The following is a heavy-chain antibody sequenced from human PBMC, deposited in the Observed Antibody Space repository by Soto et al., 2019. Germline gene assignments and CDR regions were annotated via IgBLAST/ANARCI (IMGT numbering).Heavy chain of an antibody. CDR2: IRQDGGEI. D-gene: IGHD4-17*01. CDR3: VRADHYGPLFDQ. J-gene: IGHJ4*02. Sequence: EEELVESGGGLVQPGGSLRLSCAASGITLSYFWMSWVRQAPGKGLEWVANIRQDGGEIYYVDSVRGRFTISRDNVKNSVYLQMDSLRVEDTALYYCVRADHYGPLFDQWGQGTLVTVSS. CDR1: GITLSYFW. V-gene: IGHV3-7*01.